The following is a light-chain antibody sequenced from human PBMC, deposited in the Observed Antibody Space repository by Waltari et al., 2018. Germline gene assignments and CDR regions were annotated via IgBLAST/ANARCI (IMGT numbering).Light chain of an antibody. V-gene: IGKV3-20*01. J-gene: IGKJ3*01. Sequence: EIVLTQSPGTLSLSPGERATLSCRASQSVSSSYLAWYQQKPGQAPRLLIYGASSRATGIPDRFSGSGSGTEFSLTISILEPEDFAVYYCQQYGSSPRTFGPGTKVDIK. CDR3: QQYGSSPRT. CDR1: QSVSSSY. CDR2: GAS.